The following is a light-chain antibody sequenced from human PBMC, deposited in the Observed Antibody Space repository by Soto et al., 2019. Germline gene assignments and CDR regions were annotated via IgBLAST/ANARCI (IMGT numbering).Light chain of an antibody. CDR2: DVN. J-gene: IGLJ1*01. CDR3: CSYGGSFYV. V-gene: IGLV2-11*01. CDR1: SSDVGGHNY. Sequence: QSVLTQPHSVSGSPGQSVAISCSGTSSDVGGHNYVSWYQQHPGKAPKLIIFDVNKRPSGVPDRFSGSKSGSTASLTISGLQAGDEADYYCCSYGGSFYVVGTGTKVTVL.